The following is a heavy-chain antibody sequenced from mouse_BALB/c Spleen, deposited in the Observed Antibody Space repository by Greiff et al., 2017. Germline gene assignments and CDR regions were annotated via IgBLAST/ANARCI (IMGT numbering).Heavy chain of an antibody. CDR1: GFTFSSYT. J-gene: IGHJ2*01. CDR2: ISSGGSYT. CDR3: TRDEDYYGSRVLFDY. D-gene: IGHD1-1*01. V-gene: IGHV5-6-4*01. Sequence: EVQLVESGGGLVKPGGSLKLSCAASGFTFSSYTMSWVRQTPEKRLEWVATISSGGSYTYYPDSVKGRFTITRDNAKNTLYLQMSSLKSEDTAMYYCTRDEDYYGSRVLFDYWGQGTTLTVSS.